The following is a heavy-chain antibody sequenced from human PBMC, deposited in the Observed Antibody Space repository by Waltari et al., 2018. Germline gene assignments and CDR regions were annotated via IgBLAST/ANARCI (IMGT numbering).Heavy chain of an antibody. D-gene: IGHD1-1*01. V-gene: IGHV5-51*01. CDR1: GYSFNKYW. Sequence: QLVQSGTEVQKPGESLKISCKTSGYSFNKYWIGWVRQMPGKGLEWMGIVRPDNSDTRYSPSFRGQVTISADKSISIAYLQWSSLKASDTAIYYCARHTEDDNGDDWGQGTLVTVSS. CDR2: VRPDNSDT. CDR3: ARHTEDDNGDD. J-gene: IGHJ4*02.